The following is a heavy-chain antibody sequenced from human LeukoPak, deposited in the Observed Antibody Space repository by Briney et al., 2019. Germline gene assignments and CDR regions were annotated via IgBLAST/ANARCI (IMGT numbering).Heavy chain of an antibody. D-gene: IGHD6-13*01. Sequence: GGSLRLSCAASGFTFSSYAMSWVRQAPGKGLEWVSAISASGGSTYYTDSVKGRFTISRDNSKNTLYLQMNSLRAGDTAVYYCAKAWIAETNDYWGQGTLVTVSS. CDR3: AKAWIAETNDY. CDR2: ISASGGST. V-gene: IGHV3-23*01. J-gene: IGHJ4*02. CDR1: GFTFSSYA.